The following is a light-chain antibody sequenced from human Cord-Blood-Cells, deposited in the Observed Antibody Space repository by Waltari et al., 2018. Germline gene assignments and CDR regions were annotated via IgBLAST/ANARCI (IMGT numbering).Light chain of an antibody. CDR3: CSYAGSYTYV. Sequence: QSALTQPRSVSGSPGQSVTISCTGTSSDVGGYNYVSWYQQHPGKAPKLMIYDVSKRPSGGPDRFSGPKSGNTASLTISGLQAEDEADYYCCSYAGSYTYVFGTGTKVTVL. J-gene: IGLJ1*01. CDR1: SSDVGGYNY. V-gene: IGLV2-11*01. CDR2: DVS.